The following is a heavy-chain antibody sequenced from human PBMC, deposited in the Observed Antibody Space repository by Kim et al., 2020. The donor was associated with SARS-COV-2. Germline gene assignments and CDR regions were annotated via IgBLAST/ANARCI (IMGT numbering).Heavy chain of an antibody. CDR3: ASEGRTTVTPVPYYYYGMDV. Sequence: GGSLRLSCAASGFTFSSYGMHWVRQAPGKGLEWVAVIWYDGSNKYYADSVKGRFTISRDNSKNTLYLQMNSLRAEDTAVYYCASEGRTTVTPVPYYYYGMDVWGQGTTVTVSS. D-gene: IGHD4-17*01. CDR2: IWYDGSNK. V-gene: IGHV3-33*01. CDR1: GFTFSSYG. J-gene: IGHJ6*02.